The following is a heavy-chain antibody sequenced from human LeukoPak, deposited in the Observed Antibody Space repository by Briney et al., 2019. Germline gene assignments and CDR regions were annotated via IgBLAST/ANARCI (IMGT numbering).Heavy chain of an antibody. CDR3: AKGPDLIGRDYFDY. CDR1: RFTFSNYG. Sequence: GGSLRLSCAASRFTFSNYGMHWVRQAPGKGLEWVAVISYDGTIQYYADSVKGRFTISRDNPKNILFLQMNSLGAEDTAVYYCAKGPDLIGRDYFDYWGQGTLVTVSS. D-gene: IGHD3-16*02. CDR2: ISYDGTIQ. J-gene: IGHJ4*02. V-gene: IGHV3-30*18.